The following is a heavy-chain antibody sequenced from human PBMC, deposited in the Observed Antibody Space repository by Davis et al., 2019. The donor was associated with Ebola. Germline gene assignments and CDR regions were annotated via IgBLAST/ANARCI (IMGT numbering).Heavy chain of an antibody. CDR2: IGTRGDPT. CDR3: VRDYLFALDI. CDR1: GFTFSSYT. V-gene: IGHV3-48*02. J-gene: IGHJ3*02. Sequence: ESLKISCAASGFTFSSYTMNWVRQAPGKGLEWVSYIGTRGDPTVYADSVKGRFTVSRDDANNSLSLLMNSLRDEDTAIYYCVRDYLFALDIWGQGTMVTVSS.